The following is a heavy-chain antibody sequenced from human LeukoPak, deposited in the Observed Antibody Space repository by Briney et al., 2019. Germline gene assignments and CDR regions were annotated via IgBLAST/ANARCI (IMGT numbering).Heavy chain of an antibody. CDR2: IYYSGST. CDR1: GGSISSYY. V-gene: IGHV4-59*01. Sequence: SETLSLTCTVSGGSISSYYWSWIRQPPGKGLEWIGYIYYSGSTNYNPSLKSRVTISVDTSKNQFSLKLSSETAVDTAVYYCARDLGATGDYWGQGTLVTVSS. D-gene: IGHD1-26*01. CDR3: ARDLGATGDY. J-gene: IGHJ4*02.